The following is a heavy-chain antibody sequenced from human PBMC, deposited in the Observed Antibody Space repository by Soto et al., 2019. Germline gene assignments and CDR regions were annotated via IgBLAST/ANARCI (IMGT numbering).Heavy chain of an antibody. CDR3: ARGMGYYCSGGSCPEVVFDY. CDR2: ISGTSSTI. D-gene: IGHD2-15*01. V-gene: IGHV3-48*02. CDR1: GFTFSTYS. J-gene: IGHJ4*02. Sequence: EVQLVESGGGLVQPGGSLRLSCAASGFTFSTYSMNWVRQAPGKGLEWISYISGTSSTIYYADSVKGRFTISRDNAKNSLYLQMNSLRDEDPAVYYCARGMGYYCSGGSCPEVVFDYWGQGTLGTVSS.